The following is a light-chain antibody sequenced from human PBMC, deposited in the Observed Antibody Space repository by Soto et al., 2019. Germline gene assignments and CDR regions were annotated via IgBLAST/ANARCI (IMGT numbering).Light chain of an antibody. Sequence: EFVLTQSPGTLSLSPWERATLSCRASLNVNSYLAWYQQKPGQAPRLLIYGASTRATGIPARFSGSGSGTEFTLTISSLQSEDFAVYYCQQYNDWPRTFGQGTKVDIK. CDR1: LNVNSY. J-gene: IGKJ1*01. CDR2: GAS. V-gene: IGKV3-15*01. CDR3: QQYNDWPRT.